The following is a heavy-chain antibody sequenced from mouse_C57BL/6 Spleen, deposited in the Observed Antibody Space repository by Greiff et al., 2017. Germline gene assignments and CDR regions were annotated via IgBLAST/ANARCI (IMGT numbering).Heavy chain of an antibody. Sequence: EVQLVESGPELVKPGASVKIPCKASGYTFTDYNMDWVKQSHGKSLEWIGDINPNNGGTIYNQKFKGKATLTVDKSSSTAYMELRSLTSEDTAVYYCARYWDRYFDVWGTGTTVTVSS. CDR3: ARYWDRYFDV. CDR1: GYTFTDYN. V-gene: IGHV1-18*01. J-gene: IGHJ1*03. D-gene: IGHD4-1*01. CDR2: INPNNGGT.